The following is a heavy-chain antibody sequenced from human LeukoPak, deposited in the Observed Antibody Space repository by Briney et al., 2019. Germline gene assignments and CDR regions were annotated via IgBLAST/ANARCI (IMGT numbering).Heavy chain of an antibody. CDR1: GFTFSSYS. CDR2: ISSSSSYI. J-gene: IGHJ6*02. V-gene: IGHV3-21*01. D-gene: IGHD2-15*01. Sequence: GGSLRLSCAASGFTFSSYSMNWVRQAPGKGLEWVSSISSSSSYIYYADSVKGRFTISRDNAKNSLYLQMNSLRAEDTAVYHCARDGRVASAATRPTYYYGMDVWGQGTTVTVSS. CDR3: ARDGRVASAATRPTYYYGMDV.